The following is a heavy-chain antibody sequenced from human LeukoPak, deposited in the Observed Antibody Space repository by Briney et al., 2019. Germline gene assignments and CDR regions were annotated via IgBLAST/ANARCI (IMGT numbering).Heavy chain of an antibody. CDR2: IKQDGSEK. CDR3: AGLGITMIGGV. CDR1: GFTFSSNW. Sequence: GGSLRFSCAASGFTFSSNWMSWVRQAPGKGLEWVANIKQDGSEKYYVASVKGLFTIARDNAKNSLYLQMNSLRAEDTAVYYCAGLGITMIGGVWGKGTTVTIPS. V-gene: IGHV3-7*01. J-gene: IGHJ6*04. D-gene: IGHD3-10*02.